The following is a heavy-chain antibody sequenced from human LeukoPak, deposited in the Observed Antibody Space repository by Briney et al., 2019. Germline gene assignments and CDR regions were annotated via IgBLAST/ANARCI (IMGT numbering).Heavy chain of an antibody. CDR3: ARDYKYAFDN. CDR1: GFTFRAYS. Sequence: PGGSLGLSLEASGFTFRAYSRNGVRKAPGKGLEWISYIGISSGNTKYADSVKGRFTISGDKAKNSLYLQMNSLRVEDTAVYYCARDYKYAFDNWGQGTLVTVSS. CDR2: IGISSGNT. D-gene: IGHD5-24*01. J-gene: IGHJ4*02. V-gene: IGHV3-48*01.